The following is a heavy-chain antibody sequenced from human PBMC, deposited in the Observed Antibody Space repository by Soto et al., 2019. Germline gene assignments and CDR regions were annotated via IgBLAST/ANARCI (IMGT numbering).Heavy chain of an antibody. J-gene: IGHJ6*02. V-gene: IGHV3-11*01. CDR1: GFTFSDSY. CDR2: ITFSGNTV. CDR3: ARVSWREKYGMDV. Sequence: GGSLRLSCAASGFTFSDSYMGWIRQAPGKGLEWISYITFSGNTVYYADSLKGRFTISRDNAKNSLYLQMNRLRAEDTAVYYCARVSWREKYGMDVWGQGTTVTVSS.